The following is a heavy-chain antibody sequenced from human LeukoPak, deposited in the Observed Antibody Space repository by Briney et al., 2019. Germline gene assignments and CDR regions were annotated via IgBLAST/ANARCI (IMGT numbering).Heavy chain of an antibody. D-gene: IGHD6-13*01. CDR2: IRYDGSNK. J-gene: IGHJ4*02. CDR3: AKDPGGSWYQYYFDY. Sequence: GGSLRLSCAASGFTFSSYAMHWVRQAPGKGLEWVAFIRYDGSNKYYADSVKGRFTISRDNSKNALYLQMNSLRAEDTAVYYCAKDPGGSWYQYYFDYWGQGTLVTVSS. V-gene: IGHV3-30*02. CDR1: GFTFSSYA.